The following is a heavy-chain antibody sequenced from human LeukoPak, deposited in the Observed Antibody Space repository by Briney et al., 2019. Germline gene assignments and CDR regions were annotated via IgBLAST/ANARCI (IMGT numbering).Heavy chain of an antibody. D-gene: IGHD2-2*01. CDR3: ARDPQDIVVVPAAMWYYYYGMDV. Sequence: ASVKVSCKASGYTFTGYYMHWVRQAPGQGLEWMGWINPNSGGTNYAQKFQGRVTMTRDTSISTAYMSRLRSDDTAVYYCARDPQDIVVVPAAMWYYYYGMDVWGRGTTVTVSS. CDR2: INPNSGGT. J-gene: IGHJ6*02. CDR1: GYTFTGYY. V-gene: IGHV1-2*02.